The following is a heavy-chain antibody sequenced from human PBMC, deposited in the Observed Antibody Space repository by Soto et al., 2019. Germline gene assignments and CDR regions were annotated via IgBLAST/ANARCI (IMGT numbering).Heavy chain of an antibody. V-gene: IGHV3-30*18. Sequence: QVQLVESGGGVVQPGRSLRLSCAASRFTFSSYGIHWVRQAPGKGLEWVAVISYDGSNKYYADSVKGRFTISRDNSKNTLYLQMDSLRAEDSAVYYCAKASSSWDGYYYYGTDVWGPGTTVTVSS. CDR3: AKASSSWDGYYYYGTDV. D-gene: IGHD6-13*01. CDR1: RFTFSSYG. J-gene: IGHJ6*02. CDR2: ISYDGSNK.